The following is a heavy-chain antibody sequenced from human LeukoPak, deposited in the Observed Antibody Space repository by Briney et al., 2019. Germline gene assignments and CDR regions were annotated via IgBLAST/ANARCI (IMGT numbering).Heavy chain of an antibody. CDR2: IYHSGST. D-gene: IGHD3-22*01. Sequence: SETLSLTCAVSGGSISSSNWWSWVRQPPGKGLEWIGEIYHSGSTNYNPSLKSRVTISVDKSKNQFSLKLSSVTAADTAVYYCARGYYYDSSGYYPDAFDIWGQGTMVTVSS. CDR1: GGSISSSNW. V-gene: IGHV4-4*02. CDR3: ARGYYYDSSGYYPDAFDI. J-gene: IGHJ3*02.